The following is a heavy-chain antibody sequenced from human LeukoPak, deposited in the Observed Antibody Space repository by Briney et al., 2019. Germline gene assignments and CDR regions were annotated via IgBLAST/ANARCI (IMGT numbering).Heavy chain of an antibody. CDR1: GYTFTGYY. Sequence: ASVKVSCKASGYTFTGYYMHWVRQAPGQGLEWMGWINPNSGGTNYAQKFQGRVTMTRDTSISTAYMELSRLRSDDTAVYYCAREDEILDAFDIWGQGTMVTVSS. D-gene: IGHD3-9*01. V-gene: IGHV1-2*02. CDR2: INPNSGGT. J-gene: IGHJ3*02. CDR3: AREDEILDAFDI.